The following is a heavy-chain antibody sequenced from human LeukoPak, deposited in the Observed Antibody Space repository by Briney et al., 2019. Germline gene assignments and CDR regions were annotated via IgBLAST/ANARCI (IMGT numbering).Heavy chain of an antibody. CDR2: ISAYNGNT. CDR1: GYTFTSYG. Sequence: ASVTVSCKASGYTFTSYGISWVRQAPGQGLEWMGWISAYNGNTNYAQKLQGRVTMTTDTSTSTAYMELRSLRSDDTAVYYCARVRSSSSGAEAERYWGQGTLVTVSS. D-gene: IGHD6-6*01. J-gene: IGHJ4*02. CDR3: ARVRSSSSGAEAERY. V-gene: IGHV1-18*01.